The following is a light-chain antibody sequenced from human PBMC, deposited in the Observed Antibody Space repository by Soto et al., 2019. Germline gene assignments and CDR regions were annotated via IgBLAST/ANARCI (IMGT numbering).Light chain of an antibody. V-gene: IGKV3-15*01. CDR3: QQYKHWPLA. CDR1: HSVSNN. Sequence: VMTQSPTTLSLSPGERATLSCRASHSVSNNLAWYQQKPGQAPRLLIYGASTRATGIPARFSGSGYGTEFTLTISSLQSEDFAVYYCQQYKHWPLAFGGGTKVDI. CDR2: GAS. J-gene: IGKJ4*01.